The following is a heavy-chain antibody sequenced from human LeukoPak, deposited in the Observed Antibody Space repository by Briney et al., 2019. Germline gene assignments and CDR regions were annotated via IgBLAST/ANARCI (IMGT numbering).Heavy chain of an antibody. CDR3: ARTIVGNGLDAFDI. V-gene: IGHV3-53*01. Sequence: GGSLRLSCAASGFTVSSNYMSWVRQAPGKGLEWVSIIYSDGSTYYANSVKGRFTTSRDNSKNMLSLQMNSLRAEDTAVYYCARTIVGNGLDAFDIWGQGTMVTVSS. CDR2: IYSDGST. CDR1: GFTVSSNY. J-gene: IGHJ3*02. D-gene: IGHD1-26*01.